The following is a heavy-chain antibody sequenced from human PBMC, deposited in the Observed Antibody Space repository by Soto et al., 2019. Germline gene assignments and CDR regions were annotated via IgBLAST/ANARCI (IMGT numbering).Heavy chain of an antibody. Sequence: QVKLVESGGGGVRPGRSRRLSCVPSEFTFRSYGMDWVRQSPAKGREWVAVVKADGTTADYIESVKGRFFISRDNSKKTVYLQMNNLRPEDTGIYYCAKPRSSLEWPPFDPWGQGTLVTVSS. V-gene: IGHV3-30-3*02. CDR1: EFTFRSYG. CDR2: VKADGTTA. J-gene: IGHJ5*02. CDR3: AKPRSSLEWPPFDP. D-gene: IGHD3-3*01.